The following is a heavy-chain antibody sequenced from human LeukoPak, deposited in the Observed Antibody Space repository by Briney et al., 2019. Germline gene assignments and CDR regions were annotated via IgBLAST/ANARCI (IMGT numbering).Heavy chain of an antibody. V-gene: IGHV1-69*13. Sequence: SVKVSCKASGGTISSYAISWVRQAPGQGLEWMGGIIPIFGTANYAQKFQGRVTITADESTSTAYMELSSLRSEDTAVYYCARDHSSSGELLSYWFDPWGQGTLVTVSS. CDR3: ARDHSSSGELLSYWFDP. CDR1: GGTISSYA. D-gene: IGHD6-13*01. CDR2: IIPIFGTA. J-gene: IGHJ5*02.